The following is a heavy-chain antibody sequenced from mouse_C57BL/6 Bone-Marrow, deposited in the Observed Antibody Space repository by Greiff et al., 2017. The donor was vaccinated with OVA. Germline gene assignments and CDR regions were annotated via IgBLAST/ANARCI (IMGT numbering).Heavy chain of an antibody. CDR2: IDPDTGGT. CDR3: TWSGNYYYAMDY. V-gene: IGHV1-15*01. Sequence: QVQLQQSGAELVRPGASVTLSCKASGYTFTDYEMHWVKQTPVHGLEWIGAIDPDTGGTAYNQKFKGKAILTADKSSSTAYMELRSLTSEDSAVYCCTWSGNYYYAMDYWGQGTSVTVSS. J-gene: IGHJ4*01. CDR1: GYTFTDYE. D-gene: IGHD2-1*01.